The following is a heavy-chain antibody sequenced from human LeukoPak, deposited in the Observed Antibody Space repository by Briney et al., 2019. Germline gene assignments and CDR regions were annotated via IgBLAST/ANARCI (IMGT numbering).Heavy chain of an antibody. CDR1: GFTFSSYA. CDR3: ARLDESEGDY. V-gene: IGHV3-30-3*01. Sequence: GRSLGLSCAASGFTFSSYAMHWVRQAPGKGLEWVAVISYDGSNKYYADSVKGRFTISRDNAKNSLYLQMSSLSAEDTAVYYCARLDESEGDYWGQGTLVTVSS. J-gene: IGHJ4*02. CDR2: ISYDGSNK.